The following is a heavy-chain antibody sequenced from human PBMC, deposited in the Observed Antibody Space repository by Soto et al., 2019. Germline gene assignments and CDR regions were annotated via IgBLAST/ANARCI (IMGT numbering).Heavy chain of an antibody. CDR2: MKQDGSEK. Sequence: GGSLRLSCAASGFTFSSFWMGWVRQAPGKGLEWVATMKQDGSEKYYVDSVKGRFTISRDNATSSVYLQMNSLRAGDTAVYYCARHQYQLLSSFYLDFWGQGTLVTVSS. CDR3: ARHQYQLLSSFYLDF. J-gene: IGHJ4*02. V-gene: IGHV3-7*01. D-gene: IGHD2-2*01. CDR1: GFTFSSFW.